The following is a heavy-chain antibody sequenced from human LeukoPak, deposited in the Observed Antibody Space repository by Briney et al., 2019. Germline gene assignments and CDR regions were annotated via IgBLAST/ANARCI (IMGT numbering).Heavy chain of an antibody. CDR1: GYTFTSYG. J-gene: IGHJ3*02. V-gene: IGHV1-18*01. CDR2: ISAYNGNT. CDR3: ARRDILTMVRGVIEHAFDI. Sequence: ASVKVSCKASGYTFTSYGISWVRQAPGQGLEWMGWISAYNGNTNYAQKLQGRVTMTTDTSTNTAYMELRSLRSDDTAVYYCARRDILTMVRGVIEHAFDIWGQGTMVTVSS. D-gene: IGHD3-10*01.